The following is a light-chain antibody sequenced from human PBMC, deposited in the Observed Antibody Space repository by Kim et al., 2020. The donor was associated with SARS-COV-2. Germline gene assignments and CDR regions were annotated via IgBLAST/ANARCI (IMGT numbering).Light chain of an antibody. V-gene: IGKV1-13*02. CDR1: QGIGTS. J-gene: IGKJ1*01. CDR3: EQFKSFPPT. CDR2: GTS. Sequence: AIQLAQSPSSLSASVGDRVTITCRASQGIGTSLAWYRQRPGKAPQLLMEGTSTLESGVPSGFTGSGSGTDFFLTISSLQPEDFATYYCEQFKSFPPTFGQGTKVDIK.